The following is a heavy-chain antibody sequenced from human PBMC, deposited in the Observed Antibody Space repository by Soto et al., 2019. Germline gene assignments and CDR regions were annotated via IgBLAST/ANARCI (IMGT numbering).Heavy chain of an antibody. Sequence: PSATLSLTCTVSGGSISSGGYYWSWIRQHPGKGLEWIGYIYYSGSTYYNPSLKSRVTISVDTSKNQFSLKLSSVTAADTAVYYCARSELDYYDSSGYLNFDYWGQGTLVTVSS. D-gene: IGHD3-22*01. V-gene: IGHV4-31*03. CDR1: GGSISSGGYY. CDR2: IYYSGST. J-gene: IGHJ4*02. CDR3: ARSELDYYDSSGYLNFDY.